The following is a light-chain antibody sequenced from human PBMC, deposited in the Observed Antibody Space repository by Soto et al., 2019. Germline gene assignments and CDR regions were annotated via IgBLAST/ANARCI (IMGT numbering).Light chain of an antibody. Sequence: QSVLTQPPSASGTPGQRVTISCFGSSSNIGSYFVYWYQQLPGTAPKLLIYRNDQRPSGVPDRFSGSNSGTSASLAISGLRSEDEADYYCAAWDDSLSGLNWVFGGGTKLTVL. CDR1: SSNIGSYF. V-gene: IGLV1-47*01. J-gene: IGLJ3*02. CDR3: AAWDDSLSGLNWV. CDR2: RND.